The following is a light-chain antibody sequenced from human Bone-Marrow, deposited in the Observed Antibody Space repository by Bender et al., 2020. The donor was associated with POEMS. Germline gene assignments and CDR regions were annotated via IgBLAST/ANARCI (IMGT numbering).Light chain of an antibody. V-gene: IGLV2-14*02. CDR2: EVT. CDR1: SSDVGSYDL. Sequence: QSALTQPASVSGSPGQSITISCTGTSSDVGSYDLVSWYQQHPGKAPKLMIYEVTNRPSGVSNRFSGSKSGTSASLAITGLQTGDEADYYCAAWDHSLSTWFGGGTKLTVL. CDR3: AAWDHSLSTW. J-gene: IGLJ3*02.